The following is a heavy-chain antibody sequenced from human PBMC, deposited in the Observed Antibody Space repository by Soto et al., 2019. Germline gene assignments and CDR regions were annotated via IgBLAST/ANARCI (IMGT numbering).Heavy chain of an antibody. D-gene: IGHD3-3*01. CDR2: ISISVSNI. CDR1: GFTFSSYE. J-gene: IGHJ6*04. V-gene: IGHV3-48*03. Sequence: GGSRRLSCAASGFTFSSYEMNWVRQAPGKGLEWVSYISISVSNIYYADSVKGRFNISRDNAKNSLYLQMNSLRAEDTAVYYCARHLLISYYDFWGGYYTRHLYYYGSEIWGEGTTVTFSA. CDR3: ARHLLISYYDFWGGYYTRHLYYYGSEI.